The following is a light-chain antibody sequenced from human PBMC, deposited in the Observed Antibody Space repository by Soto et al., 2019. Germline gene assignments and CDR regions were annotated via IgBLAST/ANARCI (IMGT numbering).Light chain of an antibody. J-gene: IGKJ1*01. Sequence: DIPMPQIPSTLPASVGDTVTIICQASESISSWLDWYQQKPGQATKLLIYDVSKLRRGVPSRLSGGGSGTEFILTISSLQHEDFATYCCQQYNSYSPWTFGQGTKVEIK. V-gene: IGKV1-5*02. CDR2: DVS. CDR1: ESISSW. CDR3: QQYNSYSPWT.